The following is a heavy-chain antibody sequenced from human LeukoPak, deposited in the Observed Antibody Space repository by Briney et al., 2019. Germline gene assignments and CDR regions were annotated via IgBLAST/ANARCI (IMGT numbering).Heavy chain of an antibody. CDR2: INHSGST. V-gene: IGHV4-34*01. CDR3: AGGYSYGGYYYYGMDV. CDR1: GGSFSGYY. Sequence: SETLSLTCAVYGGSFSGYYWSWIRQPPGKGLEWIGEINHSGSTNYNPSLKSRVTISVDTSKNQFSLKLSSVTAADTAVYYCAGGYSYGGYYYYGMDVWGQGTTVTVSS. J-gene: IGHJ6*02. D-gene: IGHD5-18*01.